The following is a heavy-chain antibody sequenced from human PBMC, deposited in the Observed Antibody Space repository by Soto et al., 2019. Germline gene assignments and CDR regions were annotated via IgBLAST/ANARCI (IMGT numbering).Heavy chain of an antibody. CDR2: ISYSGST. V-gene: IGHV4-39*01. J-gene: IGHJ5*02. Sequence: QLQLQESGPGLVKPSETLSLTCTVSGASISSSSYYWGWIRQPPGKGLEWIGSISYSGSTYYNPSLKSRVTLSVDTSKNQFSLKLSSVTAADTAVYYGARHEGIEALGFDPWGQGTLVTVSS. CDR3: ARHEGIEALGFDP. CDR1: GASISSSSYY. D-gene: IGHD6-6*01.